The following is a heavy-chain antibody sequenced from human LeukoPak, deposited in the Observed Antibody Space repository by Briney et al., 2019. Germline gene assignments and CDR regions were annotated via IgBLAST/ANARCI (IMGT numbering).Heavy chain of an antibody. CDR1: GFTFSSYG. D-gene: IGHD3-3*01. CDR3: AKGLTIYLFVPAY. J-gene: IGHJ4*02. Sequence: TGGSLRLSCAASGFTFSSYGMHWVRQAPGKGLEWVAFIRYDGSNKYYADSVKGRFTISRDNSKNTLYLQMNGLRAEDTAVYYCAKGLTIYLFVPAYWGQGTLVTVSS. CDR2: IRYDGSNK. V-gene: IGHV3-30*02.